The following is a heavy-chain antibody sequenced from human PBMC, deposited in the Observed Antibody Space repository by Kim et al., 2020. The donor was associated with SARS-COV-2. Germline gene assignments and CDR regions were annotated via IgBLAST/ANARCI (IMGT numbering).Heavy chain of an antibody. Sequence: GGSLRLSCAASGLTVSTKYMNWVRQAPGKGLEWVAITFPGDLTHYTQSVKGRFTISRDYSKNMVYLQMDSLGAGDTAVYYCAAYHYDTHGHSTGMDVWGQGTAVIVSS. CDR1: GLTVSTKY. CDR2: TFPGDLT. CDR3: AAYHYDTHGHSTGMDV. J-gene: IGHJ6*02. V-gene: IGHV3-53*01. D-gene: IGHD3-22*01.